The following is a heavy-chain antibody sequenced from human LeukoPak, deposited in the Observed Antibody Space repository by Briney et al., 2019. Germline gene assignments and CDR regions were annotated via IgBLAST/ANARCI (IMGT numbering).Heavy chain of an antibody. V-gene: IGHV3-7*02. CDR1: GFTFGIYW. D-gene: IGHD3-22*01. CDR2: IKQDGSEK. J-gene: IGHJ4*02. Sequence: PGGSLRLSCAASGFTFGIYWMSWVRQAPGKGLEWVANIKQDGSEKFYVDSVKGRFTLSRDNAKNSLFLQMNSLRAEDTAVYYCAKSAADSSGYYMDYWGQGTLVTVSS. CDR3: AKSAADSSGYYMDY.